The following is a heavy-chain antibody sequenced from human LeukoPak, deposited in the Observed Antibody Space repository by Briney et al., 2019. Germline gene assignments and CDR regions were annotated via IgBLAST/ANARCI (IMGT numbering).Heavy chain of an antibody. CDR2: IYPGDSDT. J-gene: IGHJ4*02. CDR1: GYRFTNYW. D-gene: IGHD5-24*01. Sequence: GESLKISCKGSGYRFTNYWIAWVRQIPGKGLEWMGIIYPGDSDTRYSPSFQGQVTISADKSITTAYLQWRSLKASDTAIYYCARAQGGYNPSYFDYWGQGTLVTVSS. CDR3: ARAQGGYNPSYFDY. V-gene: IGHV5-51*01.